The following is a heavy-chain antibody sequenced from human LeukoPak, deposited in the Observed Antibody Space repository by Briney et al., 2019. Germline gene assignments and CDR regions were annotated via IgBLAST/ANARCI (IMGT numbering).Heavy chain of an antibody. CDR3: ARDPPDEGLVFDS. J-gene: IGHJ4*02. V-gene: IGHV1-2*02. Sequence: GGSLRVSCRISGYPFTTSYIHWIRQAPGQGLEWMGWINPDSGTTNYPQKFRGRVTVTRDTATSTGYLDLTRLKTDDTAVYYCARDPPDEGLVFDSWGQGTLVTASS. CDR1: GYPFTTSY. CDR2: INPDSGTT. D-gene: IGHD6-6*01.